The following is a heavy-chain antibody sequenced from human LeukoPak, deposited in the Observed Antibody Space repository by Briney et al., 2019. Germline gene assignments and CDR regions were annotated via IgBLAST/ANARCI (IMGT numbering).Heavy chain of an antibody. Sequence: GGSLRLSCAASGFTFSSYAMNWVRQAPGKGLEWVSGISGSGASTSYADSVKGRFTISRDNSRNTIYLQMNSLRAEDTAVYFCAKDRQRMGADFDYWGQGTLATVSS. J-gene: IGHJ4*02. V-gene: IGHV3-23*01. CDR2: ISGSGAST. CDR1: GFTFSSYA. D-gene: IGHD1-26*01. CDR3: AKDRQRMGADFDY.